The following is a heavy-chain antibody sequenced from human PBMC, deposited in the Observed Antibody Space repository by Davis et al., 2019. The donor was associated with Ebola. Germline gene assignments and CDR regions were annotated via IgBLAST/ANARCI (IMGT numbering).Heavy chain of an antibody. D-gene: IGHD4-17*01. Sequence: GGSLRLSCEVSGFSVSGKYMSWVRQAPGKGPEWVAVFYTDERTYYADSVKGRFTISRDNSKNTLYLQMNSLRAEDTAVYYCAKEKTTVTTFWYFDLWGRGTLVTVSS. V-gene: IGHV3-53*05. CDR3: AKEKTTVTTFWYFDL. J-gene: IGHJ2*01. CDR1: GFSVSGKY. CDR2: FYTDERT.